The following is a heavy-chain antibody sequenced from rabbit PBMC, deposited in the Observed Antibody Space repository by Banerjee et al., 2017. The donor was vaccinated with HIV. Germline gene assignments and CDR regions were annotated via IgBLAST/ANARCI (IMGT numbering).Heavy chain of an antibody. Sequence: QEQLKESGGGLVKPGASLTLTCKASGFTFSSGYDMCWVRQAPGKGLEWIGCIYAGSSTSTYSATWAKGRFTLSKTSSTTVTLQMNSLTAADTATYFCVRDQAGDADYGPYYLNLWGPGTLVTVS. J-gene: IGHJ4*01. CDR3: VRDQAGDADYGPYYLNL. V-gene: IGHV1S45*01. CDR1: GFTFSSGYD. D-gene: IGHD2-1*01. CDR2: IYAGSSTST.